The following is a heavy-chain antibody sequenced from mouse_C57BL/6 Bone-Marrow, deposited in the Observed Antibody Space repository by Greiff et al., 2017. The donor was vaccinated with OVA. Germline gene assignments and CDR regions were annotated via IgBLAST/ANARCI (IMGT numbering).Heavy chain of an antibody. Sequence: VKLQQPGAELVKPGASVKLSCKASGYTFTSYWMHWVKQRPGRGLEWIGGIDPNSGGTRYNEKFKGKATLTVDKPSSTAYMQLSSLTSEDAAVYFSARENYDYDGDYFDYWGQGTTLTVSS. V-gene: IGHV1-72*01. D-gene: IGHD2-4*01. CDR3: ARENYDYDGDYFDY. CDR1: GYTFTSYW. J-gene: IGHJ2*01. CDR2: IDPNSGGT.